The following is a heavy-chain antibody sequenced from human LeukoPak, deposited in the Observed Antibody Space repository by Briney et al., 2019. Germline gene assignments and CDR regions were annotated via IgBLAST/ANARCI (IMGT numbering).Heavy chain of an antibody. CDR1: GGSISSYY. V-gene: IGHV4-4*07. Sequence: SETLSLTCTVSGGSISSYYWSWIRQPAGKGLEWIGRIYTSGSTNYNPSLKSRVTMSVDTSKNQFSLKLSSVTAADTAVYYCARAQRILEWLSSIDYWGQGTLVTVSS. CDR3: ARAQRILEWLSSIDY. J-gene: IGHJ4*02. CDR2: IYTSGST. D-gene: IGHD3-3*01.